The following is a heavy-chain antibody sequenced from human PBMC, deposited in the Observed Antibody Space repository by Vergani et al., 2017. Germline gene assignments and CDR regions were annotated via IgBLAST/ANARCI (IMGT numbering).Heavy chain of an antibody. CDR1: GFTFSSYG. CDR2: IWYDGSNK. CDR3: ARDVGRCGELLGWRYYGMDV. V-gene: IGHV3-33*01. D-gene: IGHD3-10*01. J-gene: IGHJ6*02. Sequence: QVQLVESGGGVVQPGRSLRLSCAASGFTFSSYGMHWVRQAPGKGLEWVAVIWYDGSNKYYADSVKGRFTISRDNSKNTLYLQMNSLRAEDTAVYYCARDVGRCGELLGWRYYGMDVWGQGTTVTVSS.